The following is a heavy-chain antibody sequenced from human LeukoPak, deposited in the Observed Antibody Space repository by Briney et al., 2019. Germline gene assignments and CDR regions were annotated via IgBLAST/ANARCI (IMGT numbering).Heavy chain of an antibody. CDR2: ISGSGGST. D-gene: IGHD6-19*01. CDR1: GFTFSSYA. CDR3: ARGHSGWFAEYFQH. V-gene: IGHV3-23*01. Sequence: GGSLRLSCAASGFTFSSYAMSWVRQAPGKGLEWVSAISGSGGSTYYADSVKGRFTISRDNSKNTLYLQMNSLRAEDTAVYYCARGHSGWFAEYFQHWGQGTLVTVSS. J-gene: IGHJ1*01.